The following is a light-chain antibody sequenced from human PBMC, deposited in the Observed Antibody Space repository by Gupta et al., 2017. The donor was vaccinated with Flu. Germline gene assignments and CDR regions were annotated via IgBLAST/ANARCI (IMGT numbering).Light chain of an antibody. V-gene: IGKV1-12*01. J-gene: IGKJ2*01. Sequence: DIQLTQSPSSVSASVGDRVTITCRASQGVSSWLAWYQQKPGKAPKLLIYAASSLESGVPTRFSGSGSGTDFTLTIRNLQPEDVATYYCQHADSAPFTFGQGTKVDIK. CDR2: AAS. CDR3: QHADSAPFT. CDR1: QGVSSW.